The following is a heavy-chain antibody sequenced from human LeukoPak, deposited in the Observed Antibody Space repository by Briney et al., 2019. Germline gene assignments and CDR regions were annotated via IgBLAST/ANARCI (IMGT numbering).Heavy chain of an antibody. CDR2: ISSSGSNI. J-gene: IGHJ6*03. V-gene: IGHV3-48*03. Sequence: GGSLRLSCAASGFTFSSYEMNWVRQAPGKGLEWVSYISSSGSNIYYSDSVKGRFNISRDNDKNSLYLEMNSLRAEDTAVYYCARVARWELPYYYYYYMDVWGKGTTVTVSS. CDR3: ARVARWELPYYYYYYMDV. CDR1: GFTFSSYE. D-gene: IGHD1-26*01.